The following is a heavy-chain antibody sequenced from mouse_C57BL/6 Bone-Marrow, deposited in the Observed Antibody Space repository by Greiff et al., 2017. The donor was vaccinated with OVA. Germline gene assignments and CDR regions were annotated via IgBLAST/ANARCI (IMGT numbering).Heavy chain of an antibody. J-gene: IGHJ4*01. D-gene: IGHD2-3*01. CDR3: ARDGYYLYAMDY. CDR1: GFTFSSYA. CDR2: ISDGGSYT. Sequence: VMLVESGGGLVKPGGSLKLSCAASGFTFSSYAMSWVRQTPEKRLEWVATISDGGSYTYYPDNVKGRFTISRDNAKNNLYLQMSHLKSEDTAMYYCARDGYYLYAMDYWGQGTSVTVSS. V-gene: IGHV5-4*01.